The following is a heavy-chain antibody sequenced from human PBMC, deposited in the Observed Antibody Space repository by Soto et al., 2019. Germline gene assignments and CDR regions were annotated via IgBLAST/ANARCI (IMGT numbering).Heavy chain of an antibody. D-gene: IGHD5-18*01. J-gene: IGHJ4*02. V-gene: IGHV4-39*01. CDR1: GGSISSSSYY. CDR2: IYYSGST. Sequence: PSETLSLTCTVSGGSISSSSYYWGWIRQPPGKGLEWIGSIYYSGSTYYNPPLKSRVTISVDTSKNQFSLKLSSVTAADTAVYYCARLERYSYVDYWGQGTLVTVSS. CDR3: ARLERYSYVDY.